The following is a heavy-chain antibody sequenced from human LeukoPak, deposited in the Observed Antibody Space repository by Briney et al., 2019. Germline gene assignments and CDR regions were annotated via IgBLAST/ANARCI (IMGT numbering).Heavy chain of an antibody. CDR2: INPNSAGT. CDR3: ARAYTSAGTLGY. J-gene: IGHJ4*02. V-gene: IGHV1-2*02. D-gene: IGHD6-13*01. Sequence: ASVKVSCKASGYTFTAYYMRWVRQAPGQGLEWMGWINPNSAGTHYPQKFQGRVTMTRDTSIGTVFMELTSLRSDDTAVYSCARAYTSAGTLGYWGQGTLVTVSS. CDR1: GYTFTAYY.